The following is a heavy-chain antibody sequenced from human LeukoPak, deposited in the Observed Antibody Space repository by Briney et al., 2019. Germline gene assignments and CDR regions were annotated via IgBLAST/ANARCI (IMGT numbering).Heavy chain of an antibody. Sequence: PSETLSLTCAVFGYSPSIGYYWGWIRQPPGKGLEWIGNMYRSGYTYYNPSLKSRVTISVDTSKNQFSLKLSSVTAADTAVYYCARRLDSWSFDSWGQGTLVTVSS. J-gene: IGHJ4*02. V-gene: IGHV4-38-2*01. CDR1: GYSPSIGYY. D-gene: IGHD3-9*01. CDR2: MYRSGYT. CDR3: ARRLDSWSFDS.